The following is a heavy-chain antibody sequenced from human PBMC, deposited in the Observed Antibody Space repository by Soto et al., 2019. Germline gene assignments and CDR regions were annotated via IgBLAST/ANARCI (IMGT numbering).Heavy chain of an antibody. V-gene: IGHV1-69*13. D-gene: IGHD6-19*01. Sequence: GASVKVSCKASGGTFSSYAISWVRQAPGQGLEWMGGIIPIFGTANYAQKFQGRVTITADESTSTAYMELSSPRSEDTAVYYSASATPGYSSGPLDYWGQGTLVTVSS. CDR2: IIPIFGTA. CDR3: ASATPGYSSGPLDY. CDR1: GGTFSSYA. J-gene: IGHJ4*02.